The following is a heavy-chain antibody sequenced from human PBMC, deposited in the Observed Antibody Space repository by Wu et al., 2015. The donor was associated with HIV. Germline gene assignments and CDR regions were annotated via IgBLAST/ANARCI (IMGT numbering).Heavy chain of an antibody. D-gene: IGHD3-10*01. J-gene: IGHJ6*02. CDR1: GYIFSDNY. Sequence: QVQLVQSGAEVKKPGASVKVSCKASGYIFSDNYIHWLRQAPGQRLKWMGWFNPKSGGFFVADDFQGRVTMSRDTATTAYLDLTRLDFDDTAVYYCATSYYGSGSYPTFYYYYAMDVWGQGTTVTVSS. V-gene: IGHV1-2*02. CDR2: FNPKSGGF. CDR3: ATSYYGSGSYPTFYYYYAMDV.